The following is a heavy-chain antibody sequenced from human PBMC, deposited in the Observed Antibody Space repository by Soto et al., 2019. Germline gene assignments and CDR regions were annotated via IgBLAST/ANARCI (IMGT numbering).Heavy chain of an antibody. CDR1: GFTFSSYA. J-gene: IGHJ6*02. CDR2: ISYDGSNK. CDR3: ARDGNAGFGFLDCSSTSCYMVYYYYGMDV. D-gene: IGHD2-2*02. Sequence: GGSLRLSXAASGFTFSSYAMHWVHQAPGKGLEWAAVISYDGSNKYYADSVKGRFTISRDNSKNTLYLQMNSLRAEDTAVYYCARDGNAGFGFLDCSSTSCYMVYYYYGMDVWGQGTTVTVSS. V-gene: IGHV3-30-3*01.